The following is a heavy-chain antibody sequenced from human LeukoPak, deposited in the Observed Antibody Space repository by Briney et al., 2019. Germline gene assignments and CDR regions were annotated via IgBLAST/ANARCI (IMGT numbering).Heavy chain of an antibody. V-gene: IGHV1-8*03. CDR1: GYTFTSYD. CDR2: MNPNSGNT. Sequence: GASMKVSCKASGYTFTSYDINWVRQATGQGLEWMGWMNPNSGNTGYAQKFQGRVTITRNTSISTAYMELSSLRSEDTAVYYCARGGYDILTGYYNYMDVWGKGTTVTVSS. J-gene: IGHJ6*03. CDR3: ARGGYDILTGYYNYMDV. D-gene: IGHD3-9*01.